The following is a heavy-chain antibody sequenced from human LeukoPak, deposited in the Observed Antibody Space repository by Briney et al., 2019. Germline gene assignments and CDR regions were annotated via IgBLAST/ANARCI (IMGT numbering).Heavy chain of an antibody. Sequence: PSETLSLTCTVSGGSISSSSYYWGWIRQPPGKGLEWIGSIYYSGSTYYNPSLKSRVTISVDTSKNQFSLKLSSVTAADTAVYYCASGGDYYYGMDVWGQGTTVTVSS. J-gene: IGHJ6*02. V-gene: IGHV4-39*01. CDR2: IYYSGST. D-gene: IGHD3-16*01. CDR3: ASGGDYYYGMDV. CDR1: GGSISSSSYY.